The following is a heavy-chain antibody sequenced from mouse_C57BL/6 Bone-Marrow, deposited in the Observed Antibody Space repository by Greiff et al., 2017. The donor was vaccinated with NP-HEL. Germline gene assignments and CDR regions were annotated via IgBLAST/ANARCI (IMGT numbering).Heavy chain of an antibody. D-gene: IGHD2-3*01. CDR3: ARDYDGYYLFDY. Sequence: VKLQQPGAELVKPGASVKMSCKASGYTFTSYWITWVKQRPGQGLEWIGDIYPGSGSTNYNEKFKSKATLTVDTSSSTAYMQLSSLTSEDSAVYYCARDYDGYYLFDYWGQGTTLTVSS. CDR2: IYPGSGST. CDR1: GYTFTSYW. J-gene: IGHJ2*01. V-gene: IGHV1-55*01.